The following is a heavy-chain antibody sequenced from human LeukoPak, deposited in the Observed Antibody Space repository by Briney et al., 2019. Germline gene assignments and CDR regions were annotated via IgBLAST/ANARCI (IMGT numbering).Heavy chain of an antibody. CDR3: ARIFSEVHYDFWSGPNHFDY. V-gene: IGHV3-30*03. CDR1: GFTFSSYG. D-gene: IGHD3-3*01. J-gene: IGHJ4*02. Sequence: GGSLRVSCAASGFTFSSYGMHWVRQAPGNGLEWVAVISYDGSNKYYADSVKGRFTISRDNAKNTLYLQMNSLRAEDTAVYYCARIFSEVHYDFWSGPNHFDYWGQGTLVTVSS. CDR2: ISYDGSNK.